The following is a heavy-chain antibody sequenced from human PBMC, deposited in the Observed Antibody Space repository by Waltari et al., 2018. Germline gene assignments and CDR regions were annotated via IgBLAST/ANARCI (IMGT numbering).Heavy chain of an antibody. V-gene: IGHV3-23*01. J-gene: IGHJ6*02. D-gene: IGHD6-6*01. CDR1: GFPFSTYT. CDR3: AKDEGARLAPTFGMDA. CDR2: LTASGLM. Sequence: EMQLLESGGALVQPGGSLRLSCAASGFPFSTYTMNWVRQAPGKGLGWVAVLTASGLMDYGDSVKGRFIISRDNSKNILYLEMYRLRVEDTARYYCAKDEGARLAPTFGMDAWGQGTTVIVSS.